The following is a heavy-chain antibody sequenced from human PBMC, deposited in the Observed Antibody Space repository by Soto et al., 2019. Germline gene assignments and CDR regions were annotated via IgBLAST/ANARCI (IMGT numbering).Heavy chain of an antibody. D-gene: IGHD3-10*01. CDR2: ISGSGGST. Sequence: EVPLLESGGGLVQPGGSLRLSCAASGFTFSSYAMNWVRQAPGKGLEWVSVISGSGGSTYYADSVKGRFTISRDNSKNTLYLQMNSLRAEDTAVYYCAKRNYGSEFDYWGQGTLVTVSS. CDR1: GFTFSSYA. J-gene: IGHJ4*02. V-gene: IGHV3-23*01. CDR3: AKRNYGSEFDY.